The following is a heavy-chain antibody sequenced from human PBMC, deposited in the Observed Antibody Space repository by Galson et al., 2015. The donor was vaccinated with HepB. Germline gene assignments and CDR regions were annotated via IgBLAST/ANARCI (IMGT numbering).Heavy chain of an antibody. V-gene: IGHV4-34*01. J-gene: IGHJ4*02. CDR2: INDSGST. CDR3: ARGRSSGYHESLGY. CDR1: GGSFTNYY. Sequence: SETLSLTCAVYGGSFTNYYWTWIRQPPGKGLEWIGEINDSGSTNYTPSLRSRVTISVDTSKNQFSLTLNYVTAADTAVYYCARGRSSGYHESLGYWGQGTLVTVSA. D-gene: IGHD6-19*01.